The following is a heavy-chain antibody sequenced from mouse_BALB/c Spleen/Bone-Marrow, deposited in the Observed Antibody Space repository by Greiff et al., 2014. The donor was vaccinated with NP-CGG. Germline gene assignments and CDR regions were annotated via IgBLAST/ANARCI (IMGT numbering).Heavy chain of an antibody. Sequence: VQLKESGGGLVQPGGSLKLSCAASGFDFSRYWMGWVRQAPGKGLGRIGEINPDSTTINYTPSLKYKFIISRDNAKNTLFLQMSNVRSEDTALYYCARLGYYGGFAYWGQGTLVTVSA. CDR3: ARLGYYGGFAY. V-gene: IGHV4-1*02. CDR1: GFDFSRYW. J-gene: IGHJ3*01. CDR2: INPDSTTI. D-gene: IGHD2-3*01.